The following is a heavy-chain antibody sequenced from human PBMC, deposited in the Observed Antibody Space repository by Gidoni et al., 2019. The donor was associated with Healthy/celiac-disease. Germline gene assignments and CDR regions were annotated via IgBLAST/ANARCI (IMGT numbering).Heavy chain of an antibody. V-gene: IGHV3-23*01. CDR2: ISCSGGST. J-gene: IGHJ3*02. Sequence: EVQLLESGGGLVQPGGSLRRYGEACGCTFSRYAMSWVRQAPGKGLEWVSAISCSGGSTYYADSVQGRFTISRDNSKNTLYLQMNSLRAEDTAVYYCAKVGVRGARDAFDIWGQGTMVTVSS. D-gene: IGHD3-10*01. CDR1: GCTFSRYA. CDR3: AKVGVRGARDAFDI.